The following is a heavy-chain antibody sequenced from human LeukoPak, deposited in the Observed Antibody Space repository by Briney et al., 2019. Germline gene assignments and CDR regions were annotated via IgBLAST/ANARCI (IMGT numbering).Heavy chain of an antibody. CDR1: GFTFSNYE. D-gene: IGHD3-3*01. J-gene: IGHJ4*02. CDR2: ISSRGVTI. Sequence: GGSQRLSCAASGFTFSNYEMNWVRQAPGKGLEWVSYISSRGVTIYYADSVKGRFTISRDNAKNSLYLQMNSLRAEDTAVYYCARADYDFWSGILDYWGQGTLVTVSS. CDR3: ARADYDFWSGILDY. V-gene: IGHV3-48*03.